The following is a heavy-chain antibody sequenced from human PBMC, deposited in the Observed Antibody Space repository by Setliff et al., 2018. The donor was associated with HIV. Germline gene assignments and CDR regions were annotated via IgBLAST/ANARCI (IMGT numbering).Heavy chain of an antibody. CDR1: GGSISSGSYY. Sequence: PSETLSLTCTVSGGSISSGSYYWSWIRQPAGKGLQWIGRIYTSGSTNCNPSLKSRVTISVDTSKNQFSLKLNSVTAADTAVYYCARIIMPRGGAFDIWGQGTMVTVSS. V-gene: IGHV4-61*02. D-gene: IGHD3-10*01. CDR3: ARIIMPRGGAFDI. J-gene: IGHJ3*02. CDR2: IYTSGST.